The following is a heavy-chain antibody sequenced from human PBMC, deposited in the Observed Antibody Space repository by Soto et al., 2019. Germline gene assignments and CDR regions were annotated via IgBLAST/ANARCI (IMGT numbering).Heavy chain of an antibody. CDR2: IVVGSGNT. Sequence: SVKVSCKSSGFTFTSSAVQWVRQARGQRLEWIGWIVVGSGNTNYAQKFQERVTITRDMSTSTAYMELSSLRSEDTAVYYCAAALDIVAPESFVFDNWGQGTVVTISS. V-gene: IGHV1-58*01. CDR3: AAALDIVAPESFVFDN. D-gene: IGHD5-12*01. J-gene: IGHJ4*02. CDR1: GFTFTSSA.